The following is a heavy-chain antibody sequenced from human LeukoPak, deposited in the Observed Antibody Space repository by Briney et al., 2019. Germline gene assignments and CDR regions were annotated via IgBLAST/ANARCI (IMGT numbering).Heavy chain of an antibody. Sequence: PSHTLSLTCTVSGGSISGGHYYWRWIRRHPGKGLEWIDYIYYSGSAYYNPSLKSRVTISVDTSKNQFSLNVNSLTAADTAVYYCARLQGGRSGYYPFNQWGQGTLVTVSS. CDR3: ARLQGGRSGYYPFNQ. CDR1: GGSISGGHYY. D-gene: IGHD3-22*01. CDR2: IYYSGSA. J-gene: IGHJ4*02. V-gene: IGHV4-30-4*01.